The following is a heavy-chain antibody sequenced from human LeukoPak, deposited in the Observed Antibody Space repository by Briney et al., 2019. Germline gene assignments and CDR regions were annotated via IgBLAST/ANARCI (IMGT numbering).Heavy chain of an antibody. CDR3: ARDGLQDGYGAFTI. J-gene: IGHJ3*02. CDR2: VYSGGST. CDR1: GFSVSSNY. D-gene: IGHD5-24*01. Sequence: GCSLRLSCAASGFSVSSNYMIWVRLAPGKGLEWAAVVYSGGSTYYADSVKGRFTISRDNSKTTLYLQMNSLRAEDTAVYYCARDGLQDGYGAFTIWGQGTMVTVSS. V-gene: IGHV3-66*02.